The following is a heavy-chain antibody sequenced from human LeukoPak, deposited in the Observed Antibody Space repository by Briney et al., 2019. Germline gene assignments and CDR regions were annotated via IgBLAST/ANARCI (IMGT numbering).Heavy chain of an antibody. CDR3: ARVALLWFGEFYGMDV. D-gene: IGHD3-10*01. CDR1: GYTFTSYA. V-gene: IGHV1-3*01. CDR2: INAGNGNT. Sequence: GASVKVSCKASGYTFTSYAMHWVRQAPGQRLEWMGWINAGNGNTKYSQEFQGRVTITRDTSASTAYMELSSLRSEDTAVYYCARVALLWFGEFYGMDVWGKGTTVTVSS. J-gene: IGHJ6*04.